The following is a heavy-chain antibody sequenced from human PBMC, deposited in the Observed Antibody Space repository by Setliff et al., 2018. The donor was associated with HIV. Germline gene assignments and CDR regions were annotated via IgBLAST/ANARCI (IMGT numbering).Heavy chain of an antibody. D-gene: IGHD3-10*01. J-gene: IGHJ4*02. CDR1: GFMFSSYW. CDR3: ARTSAGGQENDY. V-gene: IGHV3-7*03. CDR2: INQDGSEK. Sequence: GGSLRLSCAASGFMFSSYWMTWVRQAPGKGLEWVANINQDGSEKNYLDSVMGRFTVSRDNAKNSLYLQVNIVRADDTALYYCARTSAGGQENDYWGQGTPVTVSS.